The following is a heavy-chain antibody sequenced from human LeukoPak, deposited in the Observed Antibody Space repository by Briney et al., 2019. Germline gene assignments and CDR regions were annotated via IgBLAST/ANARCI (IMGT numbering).Heavy chain of an antibody. CDR1: CGSVSSYY. J-gene: IGHJ4*02. D-gene: IGHD6-19*01. Sequence: SETLSLTCTVSCGSVSSYYWSWVRQPAGKGLEWIGRIHPSGSTNYNPSLKSRVTMSVDTSKSQFSLKLSSVTAADTALYYCARDSDTFSSAWYRYFDYWGQGTLVTVSS. V-gene: IGHV4-4*07. CDR2: IHPSGST. CDR3: ARDSDTFSSAWYRYFDY.